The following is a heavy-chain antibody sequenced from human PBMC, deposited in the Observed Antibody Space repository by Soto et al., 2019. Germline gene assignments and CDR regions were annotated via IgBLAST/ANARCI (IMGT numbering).Heavy chain of an antibody. Sequence: QVQLQESGPGLVKPSQTLSLTCTVSGGSISSGDYYWSWIRQPPGKGLEWIGYIYYSGSTYYNPSLNIRVTISVHTSKNQFPLKLSSVTAADTAVYYCARMNGDYVLWFFDYWGQGTLVTVSS. CDR3: ARMNGDYVLWFFDY. CDR1: GGSISSGDYY. J-gene: IGHJ4*02. D-gene: IGHD4-17*01. V-gene: IGHV4-30-4*01. CDR2: IYYSGST.